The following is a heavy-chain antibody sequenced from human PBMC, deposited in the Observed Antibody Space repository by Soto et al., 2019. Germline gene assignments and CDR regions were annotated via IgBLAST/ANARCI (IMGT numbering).Heavy chain of an antibody. J-gene: IGHJ4*02. CDR2: ISAYNGNT. Sequence: ASVKVSCTASGYTFTSYGISWVRQAPGQGLEWMGWISAYNGNTNYAQKLQGRVTMTTDTSTSTAYMELRSLRSDDTAVYYCARDRVIAAAGTPDFDYWGQGTLVTVPQ. V-gene: IGHV1-18*01. D-gene: IGHD6-13*01. CDR1: GYTFTSYG. CDR3: ARDRVIAAAGTPDFDY.